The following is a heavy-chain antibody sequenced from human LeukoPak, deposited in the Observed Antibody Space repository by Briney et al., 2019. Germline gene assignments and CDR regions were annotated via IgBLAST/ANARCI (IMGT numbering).Heavy chain of an antibody. D-gene: IGHD3-22*01. CDR1: GFTFSSYA. CDR2: ISYDGTNK. V-gene: IGHV3-30*03. J-gene: IGHJ5*02. CDR3: ARVIDYYDNWFDP. Sequence: GGSLRLSCAASGFTFSSYAMHWVRQAPGKGLEWVAVISYDGTNKYYADSVEGRFNISRDSSKNTVYLQMNSLRAEDTAVYYCARVIDYYDNWFDPWGQGTLVTVSS.